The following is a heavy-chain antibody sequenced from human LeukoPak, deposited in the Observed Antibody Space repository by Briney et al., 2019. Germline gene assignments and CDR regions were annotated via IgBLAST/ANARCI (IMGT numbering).Heavy chain of an antibody. J-gene: IGHJ4*02. CDR1: GYTFTSYG. D-gene: IGHD6-19*01. CDR3: AREGSSGWYEWFVDY. Sequence: ASVNVSCKASGYTFTSYGISWVRQAPGQGLEWMGWISAYNGNTNYAQKLQGRVTMTTDTSTSTAYMELRSLRSDDTAVYYCAREGSSGWYEWFVDYWGQGTLVTVSS. CDR2: ISAYNGNT. V-gene: IGHV1-18*01.